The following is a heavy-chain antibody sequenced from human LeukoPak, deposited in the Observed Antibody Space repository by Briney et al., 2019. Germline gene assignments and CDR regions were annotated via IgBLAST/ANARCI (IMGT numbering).Heavy chain of an antibody. D-gene: IGHD4-17*01. V-gene: IGHV3-21*01. Sequence: GGSLRLSCAASGFTFSSYSMNWVRQAPGKGLEWVSSISSSSSYIYYADSVKGRFTISRDNAKNSLYLQMNSLRAEDTAVYYCARTLGGDYGDYVEDAFDIWGQGIMVTVSS. CDR2: ISSSSSYI. CDR1: GFTFSSYS. J-gene: IGHJ3*02. CDR3: ARTLGGDYGDYVEDAFDI.